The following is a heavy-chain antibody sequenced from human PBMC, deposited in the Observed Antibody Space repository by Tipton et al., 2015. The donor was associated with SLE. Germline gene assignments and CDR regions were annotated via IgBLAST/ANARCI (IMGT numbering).Heavy chain of an antibody. D-gene: IGHD4-17*01. V-gene: IGHV4-59*08. CDR2: VYYTGSS. J-gene: IGHJ4*02. CDR1: DGSITTYH. Sequence: LRLSCNVSDGSITTYHFNWLRQPPGKGLEWIGYVYYTGSSNYNPSLKSRVTMSVDTSKNQLSLRLSSVTAADTAVYYCATHGDSLNPIDYWGQGTLVTVSP. CDR3: ATHGDSLNPIDY.